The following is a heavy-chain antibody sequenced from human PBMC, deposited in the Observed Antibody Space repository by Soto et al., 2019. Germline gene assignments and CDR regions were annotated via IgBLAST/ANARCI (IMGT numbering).Heavy chain of an antibody. V-gene: IGHV3-23*01. CDR3: AKGEDCSGGSCYWRWFDP. D-gene: IGHD2-15*01. Sequence: GGSLRLSCAASGFTFSSYAMSWVRQAPGKGLEWVSAISGSGGSTYYADSVKGRFTISRDNSKNTMYLQMNSLIAEDTAVYYCAKGEDCSGGSCYWRWFDPWGQGTLVTVSS. CDR2: ISGSGGST. CDR1: GFTFSSYA. J-gene: IGHJ5*02.